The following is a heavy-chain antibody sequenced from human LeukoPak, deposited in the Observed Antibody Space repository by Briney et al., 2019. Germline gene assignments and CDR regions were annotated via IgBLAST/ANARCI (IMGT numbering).Heavy chain of an antibody. D-gene: IGHD6-19*01. CDR1: GGSLSGYY. J-gene: IGHJ4*02. CDR3: VRRAVPENYFDS. V-gene: IGHV4-59*08. CDR2: IYSTGSA. Sequence: SETLSLTCTLSGGSLSGYYWTWIRQTPGKTLEGIGYIYSTGSANYNPSFKRRVTISVDTSRHQFTLKLNSVTATDTAIYYCVRRAVPENYFDSWGQGTQLIVSS.